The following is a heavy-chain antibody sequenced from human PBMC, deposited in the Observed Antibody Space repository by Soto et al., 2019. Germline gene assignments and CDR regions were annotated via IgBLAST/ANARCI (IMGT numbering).Heavy chain of an antibody. CDR3: ARGPAALDP. V-gene: IGHV6-1*01. CDR1: VGCVCGDSAD. J-gene: IGHJ5*02. Sequence: QTLSLSYVISVGCVCGDSADWNCIRQSPSRGLEWLGRTYYRSKWYSVYAVSVKSRITIKPDTSKNQFSLQLNSVSPEDTAVYYCARGPAALDPWGQGTLVTVPS. CDR2: TYYRSKWYS. D-gene: IGHD6-25*01.